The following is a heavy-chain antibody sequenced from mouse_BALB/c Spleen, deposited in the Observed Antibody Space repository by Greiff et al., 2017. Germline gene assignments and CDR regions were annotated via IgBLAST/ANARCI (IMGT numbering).Heavy chain of an antibody. CDR3: ARNYGSSYEAMDY. J-gene: IGHJ4*01. D-gene: IGHD1-1*01. CDR2: INPSTGYT. V-gene: IGHV1-7*01. Sequence: QVQLKESGAELAKPGASVKMSCKASGYTFTSYWMHWVKQRPGQGLEWIGYINPSTGYTEYNQKFKDKATLTADKSSSTAYMQLSSLTSEDSAVYYCARNYGSSYEAMDYWGQGTSVTVSS. CDR1: GYTFTSYW.